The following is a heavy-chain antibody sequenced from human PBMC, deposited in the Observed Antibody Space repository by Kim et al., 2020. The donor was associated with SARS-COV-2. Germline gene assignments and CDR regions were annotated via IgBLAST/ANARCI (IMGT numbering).Heavy chain of an antibody. D-gene: IGHD3-22*01. CDR3: ARGFNKDDYDSSGCYYY. Sequence: ASVKVSCKASGYTFTGYYMHWVRQAPGQGLEWMGRINPNSGGTNYAQKFQGRVTMTRDTSISTVYMELSRLRSDDTALYYCARGFNKDDYDSSGCYYYWGQGTLVTVSS. J-gene: IGHJ4*02. V-gene: IGHV1-2*06. CDR1: GYTFTGYY. CDR2: INPNSGGT.